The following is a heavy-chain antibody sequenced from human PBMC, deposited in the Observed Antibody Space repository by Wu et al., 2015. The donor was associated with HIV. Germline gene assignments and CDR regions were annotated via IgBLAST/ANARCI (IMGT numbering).Heavy chain of an antibody. CDR3: ARLQSLSGFYSNADY. V-gene: IGHV1-2*02. J-gene: IGHJ4*02. CDR2: INPINGAT. CDR1: GYTFTAFY. Sequence: QVQLIQSGAEMKKPGASVQVSCTASGYTFTAFYIHWVRQAPGQRPEWMGWINPINGATIYSENFEGRVTMTRDTAVSTAYMELNSLRSDDTAVYYCARLQSLSGFYSNADYWGQGTLVTVSS. D-gene: IGHD3-22*01.